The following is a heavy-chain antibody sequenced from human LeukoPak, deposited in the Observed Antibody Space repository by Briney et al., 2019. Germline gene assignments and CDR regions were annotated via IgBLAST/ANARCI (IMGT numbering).Heavy chain of an antibody. CDR3: ARDDALGDNALDI. D-gene: IGHD3-16*01. CDR2: ILNDGSQE. CDR1: GFTFSSYG. V-gene: IGHV3-33*01. Sequence: GGSLRLSCAASGFTFSSYGMHWVRQAPGKGLEWVAVILNDGSQEKYADSVKGRFTISRDNSKNTLFLQLNSLRAEDTAVYYCARDDALGDNALDIWGQGTMVTVSS. J-gene: IGHJ3*02.